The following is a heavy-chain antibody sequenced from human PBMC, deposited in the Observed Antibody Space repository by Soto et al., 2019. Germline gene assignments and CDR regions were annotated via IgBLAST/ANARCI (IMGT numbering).Heavy chain of an antibody. CDR3: ARGLGIAAAGWFDP. Sequence: QVQLVESGGGVVQPGRSLRLSCAASGFTFSSYGMHWVRQAPGKGLEWVAVISYDGSNKYYADSVKGRFTISRDNSKNTLYLQMNSLRAEDTAVYYCARGLGIAAAGWFDPWGQGTLVTVSS. V-gene: IGHV3-30*19. CDR2: ISYDGSNK. CDR1: GFTFSSYG. J-gene: IGHJ5*02. D-gene: IGHD6-13*01.